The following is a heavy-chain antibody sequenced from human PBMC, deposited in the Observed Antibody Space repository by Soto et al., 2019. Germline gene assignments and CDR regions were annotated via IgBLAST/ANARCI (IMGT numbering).Heavy chain of an antibody. CDR1: DGSIGSDY. J-gene: IGHJ5*02. V-gene: IGHV4-59*05. D-gene: IGHD2-2*02. Sequence: PSETLSLTCTVSDGSIGSDYWSWIRQPPGKGLEWLGSIYYSGSTYYRPSLKSRVTISVDTSKNQFSLKLSSVTAADTAVYYCARQVPAAIRLGWFDPWGQGTLVTVSS. CDR2: IYYSGST. CDR3: ARQVPAAIRLGWFDP.